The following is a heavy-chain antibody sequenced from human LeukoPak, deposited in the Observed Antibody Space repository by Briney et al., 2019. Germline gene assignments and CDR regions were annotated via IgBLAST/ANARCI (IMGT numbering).Heavy chain of an antibody. CDR1: GFTFSSYA. CDR2: ISGSGGST. V-gene: IGHV3-23*01. D-gene: IGHD6-13*01. Sequence: PGGSLRLSCAASGFTFSSYAMSWARQAPGKGLEWVSAISGSGGSTYYADSVKGRFTISRDNSKNTLYLQMSSLRAEDTAVYYCAKDLMAAAAFDYWGQGTLVTVSS. J-gene: IGHJ4*02. CDR3: AKDLMAAAAFDY.